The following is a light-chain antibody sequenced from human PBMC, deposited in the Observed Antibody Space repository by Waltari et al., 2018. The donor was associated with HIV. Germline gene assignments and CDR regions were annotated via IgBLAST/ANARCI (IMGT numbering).Light chain of an antibody. V-gene: IGLV4-69*01. CDR3: QTWGTVV. CDR1: SGHSSYA. Sequence: QLVLTQSPSASASLGASVKLTCTLSSGHSSYAIAWHQQQPEKGPRYLMNLKSDGSHSKGDGIPDRFSGSSSGAGRYLPISSLQSEDKAYYYCQTWGTVVFGGGTKLTVL. J-gene: IGLJ2*01. CDR2: LKSDGSH.